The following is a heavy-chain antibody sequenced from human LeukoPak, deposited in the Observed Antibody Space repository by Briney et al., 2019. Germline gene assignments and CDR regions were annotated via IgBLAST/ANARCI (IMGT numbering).Heavy chain of an antibody. J-gene: IGHJ5*02. V-gene: IGHV4-34*01. CDR1: GGSFSGYY. CDR2: INHSGST. Sequence: PSETLSLTCAVYGGSFSGYYWSWIRQPPGKGLEWIGEINHSGSTNYNPSLKSRVTISVDTSKNQFSLKLSSVTAADTAVYYCARGRRDGYNFYGWFDPWGQGTLVTVSS. D-gene: IGHD5-24*01. CDR3: ARGRRDGYNFYGWFDP.